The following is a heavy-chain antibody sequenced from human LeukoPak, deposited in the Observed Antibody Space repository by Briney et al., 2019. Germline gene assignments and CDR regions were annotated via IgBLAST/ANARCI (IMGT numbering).Heavy chain of an antibody. CDR3: ARGDYGDSFDY. CDR2: INHSGST. V-gene: IGHV4-34*01. CDR1: GGPFSGYY. Sequence: PSETLSLTCAVYGGPFSGYYWSWIRQPPGKGLEWIGEINHSGSTNYNPSLKSRVTISVDTSKNQFSLKLSSVTAADTAVYYCARGDYGDSFDYWGQGTLVTVSS. D-gene: IGHD4-17*01. J-gene: IGHJ4*02.